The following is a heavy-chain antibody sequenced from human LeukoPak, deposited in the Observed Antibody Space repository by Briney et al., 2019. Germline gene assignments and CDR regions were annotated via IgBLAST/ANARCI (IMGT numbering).Heavy chain of an antibody. V-gene: IGHV3-74*01. CDR3: ARDPRVDHSGMDV. Sequence: PGGSLRLSCAASGFTFSNYWMQWVRQAPGKGLVCVSRINGDAIVTRYADSVKGRFTISRDNAKNTLYLQMSSVRDEDTAVYYCARDPRVDHSGMDVWGQGTTVTVSS. J-gene: IGHJ6*02. CDR2: INGDAIVT. CDR1: GFTFSNYW. D-gene: IGHD2-15*01.